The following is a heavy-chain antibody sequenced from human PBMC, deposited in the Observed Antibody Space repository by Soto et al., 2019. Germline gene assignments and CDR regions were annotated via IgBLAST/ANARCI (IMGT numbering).Heavy chain of an antibody. Sequence: PSETLSLTCAVYGGSISSSNWCSWVRQPPGKGLEWIGEIYHSGGTNYNPSLKSRVTISVDKSKNQFSLKLSSVTAADTAVYYCARDSTYYYGSGRINWFDPWGQGTLVTVSS. V-gene: IGHV4-4*02. J-gene: IGHJ5*02. CDR3: ARDSTYYYGSGRINWFDP. D-gene: IGHD3-10*01. CDR1: GGSISSSNW. CDR2: IYHSGGT.